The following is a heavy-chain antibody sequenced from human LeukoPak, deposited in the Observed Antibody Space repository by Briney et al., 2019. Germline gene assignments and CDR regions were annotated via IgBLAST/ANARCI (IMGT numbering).Heavy chain of an antibody. Sequence: PGGSLRLSCAASGFTFSSYGMHWVRQAPGKGLEWVAFIRYDGSNKYYADSVKGRFTISRDNSKNTLYLQMNSLRAEDTAVYYCARVTSPAYYYYYMDVWGKGATVTISS. D-gene: IGHD2-2*01. V-gene: IGHV3-30*02. CDR3: ARVTSPAYYYYYMDV. J-gene: IGHJ6*03. CDR1: GFTFSSYG. CDR2: IRYDGSNK.